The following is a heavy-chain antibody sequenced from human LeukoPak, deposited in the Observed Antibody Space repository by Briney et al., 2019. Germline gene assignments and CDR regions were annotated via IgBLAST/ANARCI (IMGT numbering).Heavy chain of an antibody. D-gene: IGHD7-27*01. Sequence: SQTLSLTCAISGDSVSSNSWNWIRQSPSRGLEWLGRTYYKSKWFNDYAVSMEGRITITPDTSKNQFSLQLNSVTPEDTALYYCARGTWGSTHYFDYWGQGTLVTVSS. J-gene: IGHJ4*02. V-gene: IGHV6-1*01. CDR2: TYYKSKWFN. CDR3: ARGTWGSTHYFDY. CDR1: GDSVSSNS.